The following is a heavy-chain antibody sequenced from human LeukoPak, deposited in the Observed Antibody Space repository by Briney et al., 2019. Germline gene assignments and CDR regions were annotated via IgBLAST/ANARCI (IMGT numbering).Heavy chain of an antibody. CDR1: GFSISSYY. J-gene: IGHJ5*02. D-gene: IGHD3-10*01. CDR3: ARDMVRGVMKTDNCFDP. CDR2: IYSSGST. Sequence: SETLSLTCTVSGFSISSYYWSWIRQPPGKGLEWVGDIYSSGSTNYTPSLKSRVTISVDTSKNQFSLKLSSVTAADTAVYYCARDMVRGVMKTDNCFDPWGHGTLVTVSS. V-gene: IGHV4-59*01.